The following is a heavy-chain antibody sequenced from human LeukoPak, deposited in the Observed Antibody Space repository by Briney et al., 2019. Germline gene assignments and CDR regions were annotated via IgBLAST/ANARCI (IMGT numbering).Heavy chain of an antibody. D-gene: IGHD6-6*01. J-gene: IGHJ4*02. CDR1: GFTFSSYS. V-gene: IGHV3-21*01. CDR2: ISSSSSYI. Sequence: PGGSLRLSCAASGFTFSSYSMNWVRQAPGKGLEWASSISSSSSYIYYADSVKGRFTISRDNAKNSLYLQMNSLRAEDTAVYYCAREPEYSSSSGYWGQGTLVTVSS. CDR3: AREPEYSSSSGY.